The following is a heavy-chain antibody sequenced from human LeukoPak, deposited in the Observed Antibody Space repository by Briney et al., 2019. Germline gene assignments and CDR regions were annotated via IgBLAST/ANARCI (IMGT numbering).Heavy chain of an antibody. CDR2: MNPNSGNT. V-gene: IGHV1-8*01. D-gene: IGHD1-14*01. J-gene: IGHJ6*02. CDR3: ARVPGRPRDRRRGWVGYYYGMDV. Sequence: ASVTVSCKASGYTFTSYDINWVRQATGQGLEWMGWMNPNSGNTGYAQKFQGRVTMTRNTSISTAYMELSSLRSEDTAVYYCARVPGRPRDRRRGWVGYYYGMDVWGQGTTVTVSS. CDR1: GYTFTSYD.